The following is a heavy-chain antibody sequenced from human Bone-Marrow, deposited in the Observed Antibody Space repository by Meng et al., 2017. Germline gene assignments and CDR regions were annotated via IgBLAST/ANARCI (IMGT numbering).Heavy chain of an antibody. D-gene: IGHD6-19*01. CDR1: GFTFSSYA. V-gene: IGHV3-30*04. CDR2: ISYDGSNK. CDR3: AKDRQVIAVAGDAFDI. J-gene: IGHJ3*02. Sequence: GESLKISCAASGFTFSSYAMHWVRQAPGKGLEWVAVISYDGSNKYYADSVKGRFTISRDNSKNTLYLQMNSLRAEDTAVYYCAKDRQVIAVAGDAFDIWGQGTMVTVSS.